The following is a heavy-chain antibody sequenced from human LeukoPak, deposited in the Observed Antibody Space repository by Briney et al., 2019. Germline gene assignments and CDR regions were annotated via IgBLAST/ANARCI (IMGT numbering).Heavy chain of an antibody. D-gene: IGHD5-18*01. CDR1: GFIFSSYS. CDR3: ARESYPIDY. CDR2: ISSSSSTI. J-gene: IGHJ4*02. V-gene: IGHV3-48*01. Sequence: PGGSLRPSCAASGFIFSSYSMNWVRQAPGKGLEWVSYISSSSSTIYYADSVKGRFTISRDNAKNSLYLQMNSLRAEDTAVYYCARESYPIDYWGQGSLVTVSS.